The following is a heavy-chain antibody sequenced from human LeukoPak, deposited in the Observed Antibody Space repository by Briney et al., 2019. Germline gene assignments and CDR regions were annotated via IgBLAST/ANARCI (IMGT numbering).Heavy chain of an antibody. J-gene: IGHJ5*02. D-gene: IGHD6-19*01. V-gene: IGHV4-38-2*01. CDR2: IYYTGST. Sequence: SETLSLTCAVSGYPISSGYYWGWIRQPPGKGLEWIGSIYYTGSTYYNPSLKSRVTISVDTSKNQFSLKLSSVTAADTAVYYCARAAYSSGWYDWFDPWGQGTLVTVSS. CDR1: GYPISSGYY. CDR3: ARAAYSSGWYDWFDP.